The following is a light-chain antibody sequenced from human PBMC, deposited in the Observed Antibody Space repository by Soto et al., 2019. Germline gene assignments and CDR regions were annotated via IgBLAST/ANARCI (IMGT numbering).Light chain of an antibody. V-gene: IGKV3-20*01. CDR1: QSVSSSY. Sequence: EIVLTHSPGTLSLSPGDRATLSCRASQSVSSSYLAWYQQKPGQAPRLLIYGAFSRATGIPDRFSGSGSGTDFTLTISRLEPEDFAVYYCQQYGSSPPVTFGQGTRLEIK. CDR3: QQYGSSPPVT. J-gene: IGKJ5*01. CDR2: GAF.